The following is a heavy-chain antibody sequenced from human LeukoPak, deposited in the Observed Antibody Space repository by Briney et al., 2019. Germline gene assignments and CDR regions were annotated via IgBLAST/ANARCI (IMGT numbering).Heavy chain of an antibody. CDR3: AKDRVMITFGGVIVVPHFDY. Sequence: GGSLRLSCTTSGFTFSSSWMSWVRQAPGRGLDWVASIRQDGSQKYYVDSVKGRFTISRDNAENSLYLQMNSLRAEDTAVYYCAKDRVMITFGGVIVVPHFDYWGQGTLVTVSS. D-gene: IGHD3-16*02. J-gene: IGHJ4*02. CDR1: GFTFSSSW. CDR2: IRQDGSQK. V-gene: IGHV3-7*03.